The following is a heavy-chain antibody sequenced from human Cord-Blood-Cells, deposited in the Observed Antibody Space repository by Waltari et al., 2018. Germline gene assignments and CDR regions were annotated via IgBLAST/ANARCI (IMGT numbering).Heavy chain of an antibody. J-gene: IGHJ4*02. D-gene: IGHD3-10*01. Sequence: QVQLVQSGAEVKKPGASVKVSCKASGYTFTGYYMHWVRQAPGQGLEWMGWINPNSGGTNYAKKFQGRVTMTRDTSISTAYMELSRLRSDDTAVYYCARVRKDYRGDYWGQGTLVTVSS. CDR2: INPNSGGT. V-gene: IGHV1-2*02. CDR1: GYTFTGYY. CDR3: ARVRKDYRGDY.